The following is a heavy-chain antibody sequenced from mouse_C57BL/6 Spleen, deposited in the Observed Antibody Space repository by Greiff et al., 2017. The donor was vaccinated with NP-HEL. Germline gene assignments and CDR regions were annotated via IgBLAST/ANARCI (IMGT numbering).Heavy chain of an antibody. Sequence: QVQLPQPGAELVKPGASVKMSCKASGYTFTSYWITWVKQRPGQGLEWIGDIYPGSGSTNYNEKFKSKATLTVDTSSSTAYMQLSSLTSEDSAVYYCARAVVAYYYAMDYWGQGTSVTVSS. J-gene: IGHJ4*01. CDR1: GYTFTSYW. V-gene: IGHV1-55*01. D-gene: IGHD1-1*01. CDR3: ARAVVAYYYAMDY. CDR2: IYPGSGST.